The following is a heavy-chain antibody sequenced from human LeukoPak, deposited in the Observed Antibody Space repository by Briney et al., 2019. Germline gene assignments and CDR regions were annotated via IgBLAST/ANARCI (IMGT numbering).Heavy chain of an antibody. V-gene: IGHV4-59*08. CDR3: ARHRDYYDT. D-gene: IGHD3-22*01. J-gene: IGHJ4*01. CDR1: GASINNNF. Sequence: SETLSLTCTVSGASINNNFWTWIRQPPGKGLEWIGYIYSSGSANYNPSLKSRVIISGDTSKNQISLNLTSVTAADTAVYFCARHRDYYDTWGHGTLVTVS. CDR2: IYSSGSA.